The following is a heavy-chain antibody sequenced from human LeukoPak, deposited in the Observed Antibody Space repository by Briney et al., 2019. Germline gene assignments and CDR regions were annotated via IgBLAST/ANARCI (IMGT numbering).Heavy chain of an antibody. J-gene: IGHJ4*02. V-gene: IGHV3-30*02. Sequence: GGSLRLSCAASGFTFSSYGMHWVRQAPGKGLEWVAFIRYDGSNKYYADSVKGRFTISRDNSKNTLYLQMNSLRAEDTAVYYCAKEIYYYGSGSYFPFDYWGQGTLVTVSS. D-gene: IGHD3-10*01. CDR3: AKEIYYYGSGSYFPFDY. CDR2: IRYDGSNK. CDR1: GFTFSSYG.